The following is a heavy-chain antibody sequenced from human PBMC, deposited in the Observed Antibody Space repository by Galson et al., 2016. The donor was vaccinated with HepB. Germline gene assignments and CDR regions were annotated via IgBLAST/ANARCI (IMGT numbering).Heavy chain of an antibody. CDR3: ARGLVGSGMDV. J-gene: IGHJ6*02. CDR2: INWSGDST. Sequence: SLRLFCAASGFTFDDYGMTWVRQAPGKGLEWVSGINWSGDSTAYADSVKGRFTISRDDAKNSLYLQRSSLRAEDTALYQCARGLVGSGMDVWGQGTTVTVSS. D-gene: IGHD3-10*01. V-gene: IGHV3-20*01. CDR1: GFTFDDYG.